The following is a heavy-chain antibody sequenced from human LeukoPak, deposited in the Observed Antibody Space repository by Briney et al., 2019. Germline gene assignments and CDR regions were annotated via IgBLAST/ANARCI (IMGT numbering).Heavy chain of an antibody. V-gene: IGHV3-21*01. CDR3: ARVFDDAFDI. D-gene: IGHD3-3*01. CDR2: ISSSSSYI. Sequence: GGSLRLSCAASGFTFSSYSMNWVRQAPGKGLEWVSSISSSSSYIYYADSVKGRFTISRDNAKNSLYLQMNSLRAGDTAVYYCARVFDDAFDIWGQGTMVTVSS. J-gene: IGHJ3*02. CDR1: GFTFSSYS.